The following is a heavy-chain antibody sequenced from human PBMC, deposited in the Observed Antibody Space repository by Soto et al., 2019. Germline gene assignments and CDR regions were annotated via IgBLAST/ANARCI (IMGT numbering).Heavy chain of an antibody. CDR1: GYTFTSYA. J-gene: IGHJ4*02. D-gene: IGHD2-21*02. V-gene: IGHV1-3*05. CDR3: ARSIVVVTALDY. Sequence: QVQLVQSGAEEKKPGASVKVSCKASGYTFTSYAMHLVRQAPGQRLEWMGWINAGNGNTKYSQKFQGRVTITRDTSASTAYMELSSLRSEDTAVYYCARSIVVVTALDYWGQGTLGTVSS. CDR2: INAGNGNT.